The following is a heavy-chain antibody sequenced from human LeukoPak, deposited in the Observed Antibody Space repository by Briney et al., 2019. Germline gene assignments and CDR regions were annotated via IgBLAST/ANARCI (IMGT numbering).Heavy chain of an antibody. V-gene: IGHV3-23*01. J-gene: IGHJ4*02. CDR2: ISGSGGST. CDR3: AKSPGRFGELLSFDY. CDR1: GFTFSSYA. D-gene: IGHD3-10*01. Sequence: PGGSLRLSCAASGFTFSSYAMSWVRQAPGKGLEGVSAISGSGGSTYYADSVKGRFTISRVNSKNTLYLQMSSLRAEDTAVYYCAKSPGRFGELLSFDYWGQGTLVTVSS.